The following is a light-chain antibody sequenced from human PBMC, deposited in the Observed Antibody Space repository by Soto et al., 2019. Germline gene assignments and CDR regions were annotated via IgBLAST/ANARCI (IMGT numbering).Light chain of an antibody. CDR1: NTDIGGNNY. Sequence: QSALTQPASVSGSPGQSITISCTGSNTDIGGNNYVSWYQQHPGKAPKVIIYDVSIRLSGVSNRFSGSKSGNTASLTISGLQSEDEADYYCSSYTTISTRMFGGGTKLTVL. CDR2: DVS. CDR3: SSYTTISTRM. J-gene: IGLJ3*02. V-gene: IGLV2-14*01.